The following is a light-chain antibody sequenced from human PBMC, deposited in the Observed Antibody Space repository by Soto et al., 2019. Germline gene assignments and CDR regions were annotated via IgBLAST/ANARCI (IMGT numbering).Light chain of an antibody. V-gene: IGKV4-1*01. CDR3: QQYYSAPWT. J-gene: IGKJ1*01. Sequence: DIVMTQSPDSLAVSLGERATINCKSSQSILYNSNNKNCLAWYQQKPGQPPKLLIYWASTRESGVPDRFSGSGSGTGFTLTISSLQAADVAVYYCQQYYSAPWTFGQGTKVEIK. CDR2: WAS. CDR1: QSILYNSNNKNC.